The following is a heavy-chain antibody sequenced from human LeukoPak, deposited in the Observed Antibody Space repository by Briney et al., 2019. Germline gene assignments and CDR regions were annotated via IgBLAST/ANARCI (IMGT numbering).Heavy chain of an antibody. V-gene: IGHV5-51*01. CDR1: GYSFTTYW. CDR2: IYPGDSDT. CDR3: ARGGYCSSSCSPDAEYFQH. D-gene: IGHD2-2*01. Sequence: GESLKISCKGSGYSFTTYWIGWVRQMPGKGLEWMGIIYPGDSDTRYSPSFQGQVTISADKSISTAYLQWSSLKASDTAMYYCARGGYCSSSCSPDAEYFQHWGQGTLVTVSS. J-gene: IGHJ1*01.